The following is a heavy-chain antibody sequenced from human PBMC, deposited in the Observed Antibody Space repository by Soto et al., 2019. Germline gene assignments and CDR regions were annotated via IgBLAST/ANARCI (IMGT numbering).Heavy chain of an antibody. D-gene: IGHD3-10*01. CDR1: GGSISSSSYY. CDR2: IYYSGST. V-gene: IGHV4-39*01. Sequence: SETLSLTCTVSGGSISSSSYYWGWIRQPPGKGLEWIGRIYYSGSTNYNPSLKSRVTISVDTSKNQFSLKLNSMTAADTAVYYCARHNYGSGSTYFDYWGQGTLVTVSS. CDR3: ARHNYGSGSTYFDY. J-gene: IGHJ4*02.